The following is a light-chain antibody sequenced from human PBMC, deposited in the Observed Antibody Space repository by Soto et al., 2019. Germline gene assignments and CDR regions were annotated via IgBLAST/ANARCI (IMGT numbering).Light chain of an antibody. CDR2: AAS. V-gene: IGKV1-39*01. CDR1: QNISSY. CDR3: QQSYTTPIT. J-gene: IGKJ5*01. Sequence: DIQMTQSPSSLSASIGDRVTITCRASQNISSYLNWYQQKPGKAPNLLIYAASSLQSGVPSRFSGSGSGTDFTLTISSLQPEDFATYYCQQSYTTPITFGQGTRLEI.